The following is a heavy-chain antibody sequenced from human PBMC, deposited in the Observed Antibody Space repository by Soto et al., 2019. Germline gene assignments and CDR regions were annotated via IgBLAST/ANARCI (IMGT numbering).Heavy chain of an antibody. CDR3: ARDWGYYYYYGMDV. D-gene: IGHD3-16*01. J-gene: IGHJ6*02. V-gene: IGHV3-21*01. CDR2: ISSSSSYI. CDR1: GFTFSSYS. Sequence: EVQLVESGGGLVKPGGSLRLSCAASGFTFSSYSMNWVRQAPGKGLEWVSSISSSSSYIYYADSVKGRFTISRVNAKNSLYLQMNSLRAEDTAVYYCARDWGYYYYYGMDVWGQGTTVTVSS.